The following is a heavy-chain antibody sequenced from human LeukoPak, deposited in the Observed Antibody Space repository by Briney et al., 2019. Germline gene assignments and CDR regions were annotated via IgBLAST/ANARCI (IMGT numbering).Heavy chain of an antibody. J-gene: IGHJ5*02. Sequence: KPSETLSLTCAVYGGSFSGYYRSWIRQPPGKGLEWIGEINHSGSTNYNPSLKSRVTISVDTSKNQFSLKLSSVTAADTAVYYCARPRYGSGNWFDPWGQGTLVTVSS. CDR2: INHSGST. CDR3: ARPRYGSGNWFDP. CDR1: GGSFSGYY. V-gene: IGHV4-34*01. D-gene: IGHD3-10*01.